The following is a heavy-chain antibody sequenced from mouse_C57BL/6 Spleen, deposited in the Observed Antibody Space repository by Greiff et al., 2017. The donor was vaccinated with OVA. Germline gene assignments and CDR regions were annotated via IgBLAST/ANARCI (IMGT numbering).Heavy chain of an antibody. CDR2: INPSSGYT. D-gene: IGHD3-3*01. CDR1: GYTFTSYT. Sequence: VQLQQSGADLARPGASVKMSCKASGYTFTSYTMHWVKQRPGQGLEWIGYINPSSGYTKYNQKFKDKATLTADKSSSTAYMQLSSLTSEDSAVYYCARGDPVFAYWGQGTLVTVSA. J-gene: IGHJ3*01. V-gene: IGHV1-4*01. CDR3: ARGDPVFAY.